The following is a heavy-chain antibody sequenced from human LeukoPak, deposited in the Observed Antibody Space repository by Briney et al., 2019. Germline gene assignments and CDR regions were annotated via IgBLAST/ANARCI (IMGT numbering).Heavy chain of an antibody. CDR2: IDFSSSYI. Sequence: PGGSLRLSCAASGFTFSTYSMNWVRQAPGKGLEWVSSIDFSSSYIYYIDSVKGRFTISRDNARNSLYPQMNSLRAEDTAVYYCARDGTGFSSGMGVWGQGTTVTVSS. CDR3: ARDGTGFSSGMGV. D-gene: IGHD7-27*01. V-gene: IGHV3-21*01. CDR1: GFTFSTYS. J-gene: IGHJ6*02.